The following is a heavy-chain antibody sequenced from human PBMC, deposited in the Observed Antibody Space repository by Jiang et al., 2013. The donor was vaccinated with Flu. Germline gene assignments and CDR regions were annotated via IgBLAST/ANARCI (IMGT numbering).Heavy chain of an antibody. J-gene: IGHJ4*02. V-gene: IGHV4-38-2*01. CDR3: ARHTGWVHLEPHFDS. CDR2: IYHTGIT. Sequence: GSGLVKPSETLSLTCVVSGYSISSGYYWAWIRQFPGKGLEWVGTIYHTGITFYNPSVNSRVTVSVDTSKNQFSLNLTSVTAADTAVYFCARHTGWVHLEPHFDSWGQGSLVTVSS. CDR1: GYSISSGYY. D-gene: IGHD1-1*01.